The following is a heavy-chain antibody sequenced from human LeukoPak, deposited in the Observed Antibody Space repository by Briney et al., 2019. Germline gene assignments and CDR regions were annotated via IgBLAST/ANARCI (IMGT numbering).Heavy chain of an antibody. CDR1: GYSISSGYY. D-gene: IGHD1-26*01. CDR3: ARVATYSGSYLFDY. V-gene: IGHV4-38-2*02. CDR2: IYHSGST. J-gene: IGHJ4*02. Sequence: PSETLSLTCTVSGYSISSGYYWGWIRQPPGKGLEWIGSIYHSGSTYYNPSLKSRVTISVDTSKNQFSLKLSSVTAADTAVYYCARVATYSGSYLFDYWGQGTLVTVSS.